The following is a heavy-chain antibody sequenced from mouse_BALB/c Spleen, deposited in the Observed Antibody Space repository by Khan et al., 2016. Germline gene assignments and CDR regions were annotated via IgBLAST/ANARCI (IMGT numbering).Heavy chain of an antibody. CDR2: VNPYTDGT. J-gene: IGHJ2*01. CDR1: GYTFTPYI. Sequence: VQLQQSGPVLVKPGTSVKMSCKASGYTFTPYIIHWAKQKPGQGLEWIGYVNPYTDGTQYNEKFKHKATLTSDKSSSTAYMDLSSLTSDDSAVYYCARGDYWGQATTLTVSS. CDR3: ARGDY. V-gene: IGHV1S136*01.